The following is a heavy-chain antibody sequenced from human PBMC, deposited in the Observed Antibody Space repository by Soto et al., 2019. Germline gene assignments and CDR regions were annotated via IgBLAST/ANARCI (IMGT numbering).Heavy chain of an antibody. V-gene: IGHV3-23*01. D-gene: IGHD4-4*01. J-gene: IGHJ6*02. CDR1: GFRFSTYD. Sequence: GGSLRLSCAASGFRFSTYDMSWVRQAPGKGLEWVSFMSGSGSGTYYADSAKGRFTLSRDNSKSTLYLQMNSLRAEDTAVYYCVRQAKLTTVTPNVGYYYGLDVWGQGTTVTVSS. CDR2: MSGSGSGT. CDR3: VRQAKLTTVTPNVGYYYGLDV.